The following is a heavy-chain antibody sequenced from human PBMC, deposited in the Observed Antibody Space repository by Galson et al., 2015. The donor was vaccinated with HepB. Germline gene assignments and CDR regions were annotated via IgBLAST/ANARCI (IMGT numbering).Heavy chain of an antibody. J-gene: IGHJ6*02. CDR1: GFTFSNAW. V-gene: IGHV3-15*01. CDR2: IKSKTDGGTT. CDR3: TAIPAAPNHYGMDV. D-gene: IGHD2-2*01. Sequence: SLRLSCAASGFTFSNAWMSWVRQAPGKGLEWVGRIKSKTDGGTTDYAAPVKGRFTISRDDSKSTLYLQMNSLKTEDTAVYYCTAIPAAPNHYGMDVWGQGTTVTVSS.